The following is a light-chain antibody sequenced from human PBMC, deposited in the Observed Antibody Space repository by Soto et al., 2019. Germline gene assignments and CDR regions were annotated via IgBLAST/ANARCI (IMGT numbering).Light chain of an antibody. V-gene: IGLV2-8*01. J-gene: IGLJ2*01. CDR1: SSDVGDYNY. CDR2: EVN. Sequence: QSVLTQPPSASGSPGQSVTISCTGTSSDVGDYNYVSWYQQHPGKAPKLMIYEVNKRPSGVPDRFSGSKSGNMASLTVSGLQAEDEADYYCSSYAGYSNLVFGGGTKLTVL. CDR3: SSYAGYSNLV.